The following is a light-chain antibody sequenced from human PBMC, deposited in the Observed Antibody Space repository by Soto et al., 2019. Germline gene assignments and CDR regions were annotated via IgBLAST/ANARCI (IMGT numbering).Light chain of an antibody. J-gene: IGKJ2*01. V-gene: IGKV3-20*01. Sequence: EIVLTQSPGTLSLSPGERATLSCRASQSVSSSYLVWYQQKPGQAPRLLLSGASSMATGIPDRFSGSGSGTDVTLTISRLEPEDFAVYYCQQHTSSPHMYTFGQGTKLEIK. CDR2: GAS. CDR3: QQHTSSPHMYT. CDR1: QSVSSSY.